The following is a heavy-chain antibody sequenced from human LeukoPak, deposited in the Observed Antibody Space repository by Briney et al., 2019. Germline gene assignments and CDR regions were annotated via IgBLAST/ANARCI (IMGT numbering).Heavy chain of an antibody. V-gene: IGHV4-4*07. CDR3: ARDLFWIAAANTNNNAFDI. D-gene: IGHD6-13*01. CDR1: GGSFSSYY. Sequence: PSETLSLTCAVYGGSFSSYYWSWIRQPAGKGLEWIGRIYTSGSTNYNPSLKSRVTISVDTSKNQFSLKLSSVTAADTAVYYCARDLFWIAAANTNNNAFDIWGQGTMVTVSS. CDR2: IYTSGST. J-gene: IGHJ3*02.